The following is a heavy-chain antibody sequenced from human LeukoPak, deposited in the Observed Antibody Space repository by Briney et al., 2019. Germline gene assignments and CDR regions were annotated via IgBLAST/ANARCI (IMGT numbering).Heavy chain of an antibody. J-gene: IGHJ4*02. CDR3: ARGPSPELLDY. V-gene: IGHV1-3*01. D-gene: IGHD1-7*01. CDR2: INASNGNT. Sequence: ASVNVSCKASGYTFTSYAMHWVRQAPGQRLEWMGWINASNGNTKYSQKFQGRVTITRDTSASTAYMELSSLRSEDTAVYYCARGPSPELLDYWGQGTLVTVSS. CDR1: GYTFTSYA.